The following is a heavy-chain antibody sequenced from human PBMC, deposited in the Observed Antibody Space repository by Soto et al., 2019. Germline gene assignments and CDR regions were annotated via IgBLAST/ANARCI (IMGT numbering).Heavy chain of an antibody. CDR2: INPNSGGT. J-gene: IGHJ6*02. CDR1: GYTFTGYY. D-gene: IGHD3-3*01. V-gene: IGHV1-2*02. Sequence: ASVKVSCKASGYTFTGYYMHWVRQAPGQGLEWMGWINPNSGGTNYAQKFQGRVTMTRDTSISTAYMELSRLRSDDTAVYYCARVAYDFWSGYYYYYGMDVWGQGTTVTVSS. CDR3: ARVAYDFWSGYYYYYGMDV.